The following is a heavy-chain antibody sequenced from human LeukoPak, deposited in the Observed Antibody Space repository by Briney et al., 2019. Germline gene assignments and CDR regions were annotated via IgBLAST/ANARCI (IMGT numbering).Heavy chain of an antibody. Sequence: GSVKVSCKASGYTFTSYGISWVRQAPGQGLEWMGWISAYNGNTNYAQKLQGRVTMTTDTSTSTAYMELRSLRSDDTAVYYCARVLRYYYDSSGYYYDDYWGQGTLVTVSS. CDR2: ISAYNGNT. D-gene: IGHD3-22*01. V-gene: IGHV1-18*01. J-gene: IGHJ4*02. CDR1: GYTFTSYG. CDR3: ARVLRYYYDSSGYYYDDY.